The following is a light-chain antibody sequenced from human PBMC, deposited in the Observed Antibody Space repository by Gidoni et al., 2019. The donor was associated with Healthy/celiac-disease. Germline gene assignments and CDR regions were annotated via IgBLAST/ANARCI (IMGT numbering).Light chain of an antibody. Sequence: DIQMTQSPSSLSASVGDRVTITCRASQSISSYLNWYQQKPGKAPKLLIYAASSLQSGVPSRFSGSGSGTDFTLTISRLQPEDFATYYCQKSYSTLGTFGQGTKVEIK. V-gene: IGKV1-39*01. CDR2: AAS. CDR1: QSISSY. CDR3: QKSYSTLGT. J-gene: IGKJ1*01.